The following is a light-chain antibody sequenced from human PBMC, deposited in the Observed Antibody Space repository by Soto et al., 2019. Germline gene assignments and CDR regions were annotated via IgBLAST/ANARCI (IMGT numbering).Light chain of an antibody. V-gene: IGLV2-8*01. CDR3: ISCAGGGNPVL. CDR2: EVT. Sequence: QSALTQPPSASGSLGQSVTISCTGTSSDVGGYNYVSWHQQHPGKAPKVMIYEVTKRPPGVPDRFSGSKSGNTASLTVSGLQAEDEAEYFCISCAGGGNPVLLGGGTKLTVL. J-gene: IGLJ2*01. CDR1: SSDVGGYNY.